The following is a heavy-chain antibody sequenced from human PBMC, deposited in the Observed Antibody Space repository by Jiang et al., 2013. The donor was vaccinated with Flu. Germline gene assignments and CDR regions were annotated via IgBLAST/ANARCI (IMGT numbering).Heavy chain of an antibody. CDR2: INTYNGDT. CDR1: GYTFTSYG. V-gene: IGHV1-18*01. D-gene: IGHD2-15*01. J-gene: IGHJ6*01. Sequence: SGAEVKKPGDSVKVSCMTSGYTFTSYGFTWVRQAPGQGLEWMGWINTYNGDTNYAQKLQGRVTMTTETSTSTAYMELRSLRSDDTAVYYCARDPLVQWYAKGMDVWGPRDHGLRLL. CDR3: ARDPLVQWYAKGMDV.